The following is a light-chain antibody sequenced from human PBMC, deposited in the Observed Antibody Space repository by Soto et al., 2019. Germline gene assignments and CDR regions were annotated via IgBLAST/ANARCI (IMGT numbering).Light chain of an antibody. V-gene: IGKV3-15*01. J-gene: IGKJ1*01. CDR2: GSS. Sequence: EVVMTQSPATLSVSPGERATLSCRASETVATTLAWYQQKPGQAPRLLISGSSTRAAGISDRCRGSGSGTEFTLTISSLRSEDSAIYYCQQYFEWPPMTFGQGTKVEI. CDR3: QQYFEWPPMT. CDR1: ETVATT.